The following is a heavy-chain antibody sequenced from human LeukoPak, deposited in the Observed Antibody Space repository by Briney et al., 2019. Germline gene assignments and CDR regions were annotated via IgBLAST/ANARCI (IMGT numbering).Heavy chain of an antibody. V-gene: IGHV1-69*05. CDR3: AREGDGYDAFDI. CDR1: GGTFSSYA. Sequence: GASVKVSCEASGGTFSSYAISWVRQAPGQGLEWMGGIIPIFGTANYAQKFQGRVTITTDESTSTAYMELSSLRSEDTAVYYCAREGDGYDAFDIWGQGTMVAVSS. D-gene: IGHD5-24*01. J-gene: IGHJ3*02. CDR2: IIPIFGTA.